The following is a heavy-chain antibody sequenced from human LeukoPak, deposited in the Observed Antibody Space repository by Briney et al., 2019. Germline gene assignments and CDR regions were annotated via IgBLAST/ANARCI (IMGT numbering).Heavy chain of an antibody. V-gene: IGHV3-23*01. CDR1: GITLSNYG. CDR3: AKRGVVIRVILVGFHKEAYYFDS. D-gene: IGHD3-22*01. CDR2: ISGSGGST. J-gene: IGHJ4*02. Sequence: GGSLTLSCAVSGITLSNYGMSWVGQAPGKGLEWVAGISGSGGSTNYAYSVKGRLSISRDNPKNTLFLQMKSLSAGDTAVYFCAKRGVVIRVILVGFHKEAYYFDSWGQGALVTVSS.